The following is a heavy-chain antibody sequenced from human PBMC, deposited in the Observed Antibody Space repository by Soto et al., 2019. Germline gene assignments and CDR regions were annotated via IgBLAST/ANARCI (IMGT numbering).Heavy chain of an antibody. J-gene: IGHJ4*02. CDR3: ARARSGSYFVPEY. CDR1: GGSINSGLFY. D-gene: IGHD3-10*01. CDR2: IYSRGNT. Sequence: SSETLSLTCTVSGGSINSGLFYWGWVRQVPGKGLECIGYIYSRGNTYYTPSLKSRLTIIMDTSKNQFSLKLSSVTAADTAVYYCARARSGSYFVPEYWGQGIQVTVSS. V-gene: IGHV4-31*03.